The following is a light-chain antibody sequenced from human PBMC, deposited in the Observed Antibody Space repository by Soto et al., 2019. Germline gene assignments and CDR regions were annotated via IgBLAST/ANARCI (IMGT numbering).Light chain of an antibody. CDR3: AAWDDSLSGPRVV. CDR1: SSDIGSNY. CDR2: RNN. J-gene: IGLJ2*01. V-gene: IGLV1-47*01. Sequence: QSVLTQPPSASGTPGQRVTISCCESSSDIGSNYVYWYQQLPGTAPKLLIYRNNQRPSGVPDRFSGSKSGTSASLAISELRSEDEADYYCAAWDDSLSGPRVVFGGGTKLTVL.